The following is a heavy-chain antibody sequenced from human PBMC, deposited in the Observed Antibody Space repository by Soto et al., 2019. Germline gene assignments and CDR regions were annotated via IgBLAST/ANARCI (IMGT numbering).Heavy chain of an antibody. CDR3: ARGRWTQTTADYYLDY. CDR2: IKAGNGHT. Sequence: QVHLVQSATEVKMPGASVKLSCKASGYTFTNYAIHWVRQAPGQRLEWMVWIKAGNGHTKYSQKFQGRVTVTRDPSATTAYMELSSLRSEDTAVYYCARGRWTQTTADYYLDYWGQGTLVTVSS. D-gene: IGHD1-1*01. V-gene: IGHV1-3*01. CDR1: GYTFTNYA. J-gene: IGHJ4*02.